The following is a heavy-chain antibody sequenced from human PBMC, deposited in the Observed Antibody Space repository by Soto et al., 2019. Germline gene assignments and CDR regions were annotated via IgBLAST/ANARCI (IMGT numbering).Heavy chain of an antibody. Sequence: PGGSLRLSCAASGFTFSSYAMSWVRQAPGKGLEWVSAISGRGGSTYYADSVKGRFTISRDNSKNTLYLQMNSLRAEDTAVYYCAKGLRFLEWLLPHDAFNIWGQGTMVTVSS. CDR1: GFTFSSYA. CDR2: ISGRGGST. D-gene: IGHD3-3*01. V-gene: IGHV3-23*01. J-gene: IGHJ3*02. CDR3: AKGLRFLEWLLPHDAFNI.